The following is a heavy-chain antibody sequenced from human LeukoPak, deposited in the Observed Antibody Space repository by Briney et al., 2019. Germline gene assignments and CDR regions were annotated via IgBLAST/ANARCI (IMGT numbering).Heavy chain of an antibody. Sequence: PSETLSLTCTVSGGSISSYYWSWIRQPPGKGLEWIGYIYYSGSTNYNPSLKSRVTTSVDTSKNQFSLKLNSVTAADTAVYYCARFARIAVALDYWGQGTLVTVSS. CDR1: GGSISSYY. CDR3: ARFARIAVALDY. J-gene: IGHJ4*02. V-gene: IGHV4-59*08. D-gene: IGHD6-19*01. CDR2: IYYSGST.